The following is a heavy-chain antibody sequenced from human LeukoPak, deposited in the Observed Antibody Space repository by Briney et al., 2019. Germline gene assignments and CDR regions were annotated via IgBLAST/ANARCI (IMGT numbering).Heavy chain of an antibody. CDR2: IRYYGSNK. CDR1: GFTLSCYG. CDR3: AKDWRDIVVVPAAYV. Sequence: PGGSLRLSCGTSGFTLSCYGMHWVRQAPGKGLEWVAFIRYYGSNKYYADSVTGRFTISRDNSKNTLYLQMNSLRAEDTAVYYRAKDWRDIVVVPAAYVWGQGTLVTVSS. V-gene: IGHV3-30*02. J-gene: IGHJ4*02. D-gene: IGHD2-2*01.